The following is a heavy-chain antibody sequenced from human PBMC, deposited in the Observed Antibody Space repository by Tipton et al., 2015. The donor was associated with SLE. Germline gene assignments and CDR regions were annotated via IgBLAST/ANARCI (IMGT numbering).Heavy chain of an antibody. J-gene: IGHJ4*02. Sequence: GSLRLSCAASGFTFSSYGMHRVRQAPGKGLEWVAFIRYDGSNKYYADSVKGRFTISRDNSKNTLYLQMNSLRAEDTAVYYCARHTDYGGNSDSFDYWGQGTLVTVSS. V-gene: IGHV3-30*02. D-gene: IGHD4-23*01. CDR2: IRYDGSNK. CDR3: ARHTDYGGNSDSFDY. CDR1: GFTFSSYG.